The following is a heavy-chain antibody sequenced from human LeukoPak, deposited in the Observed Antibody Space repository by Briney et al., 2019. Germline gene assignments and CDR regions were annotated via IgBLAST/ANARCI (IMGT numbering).Heavy chain of an antibody. CDR2: IYYSGST. CDR1: GGSISSGSYY. D-gene: IGHD6-13*01. CDR3: ARDYPRIAAAADY. Sequence: SQTLSLTCTVSGGSISSGSYYWSWIRQPPGKGLEWIGYIYYSGSTNYNPSLKSRVTISVDTSKNQFSLKLSSVTAADTAVYYCARDYPRIAAAADYWGQGTLVTVSS. J-gene: IGHJ4*02. V-gene: IGHV4-61*01.